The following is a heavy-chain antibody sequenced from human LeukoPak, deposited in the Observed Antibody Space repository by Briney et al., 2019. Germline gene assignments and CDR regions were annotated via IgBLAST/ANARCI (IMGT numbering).Heavy chain of an antibody. CDR2: IYTSGST. D-gene: IGHD3-3*01. V-gene: IGHV4-61*02. J-gene: IGHJ4*02. CDR1: GGSISSGSYY. Sequence: ASETLSLTCTVSGGSISSGSYYWSWIRQPAGKGLEWIGRIYTSGSTNYNPSLKSRVTMSVDTSKNQLSLKLSSVTAADTAVYYCARHRATILYFDYWGQGTLVTVSS. CDR3: ARHRATILYFDY.